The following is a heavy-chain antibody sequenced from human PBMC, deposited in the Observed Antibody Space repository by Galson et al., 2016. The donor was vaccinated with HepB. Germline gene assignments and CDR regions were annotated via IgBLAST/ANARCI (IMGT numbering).Heavy chain of an antibody. CDR2: ISSIGTTK. CDR3: VRYGVIDAFDV. Sequence: LRLSCAASGFTFSTFEMNWVRQAPGKGLEWVSFISSIGTTKYYSDSVKGRFTISRDNAKNSLYLQMNSLRAEDTAVYYCVRYGVIDAFDVWGQGTLVTVSS. D-gene: IGHD3-10*01. V-gene: IGHV3-48*03. CDR1: GFTFSTFE. J-gene: IGHJ3*01.